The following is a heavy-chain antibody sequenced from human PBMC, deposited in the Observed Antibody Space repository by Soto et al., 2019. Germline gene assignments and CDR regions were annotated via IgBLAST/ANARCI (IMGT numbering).Heavy chain of an antibody. J-gene: IGHJ4*02. D-gene: IGHD1-26*01. CDR3: ARALREWELLVDY. V-gene: IGHV1-18*01. CDR2: ISVYNDKT. Sequence: QVQLVQSGAEVKKPGASVKVSCKASGYTLTTYGIIWVRQAPGQGLEWMGWISVYNDKTKYAQNLQGRVTMTTDTSTSTAYMELRSLRSDDTALYYCARALREWELLVDYWGQGTLVTVSS. CDR1: GYTLTTYG.